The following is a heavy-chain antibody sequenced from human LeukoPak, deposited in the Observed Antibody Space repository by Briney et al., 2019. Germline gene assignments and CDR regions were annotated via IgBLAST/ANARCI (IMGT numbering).Heavy chain of an antibody. J-gene: IGHJ5*02. Sequence: SVKVSCKTSGGTFNNSAISWVRRAPGQGLEWLGGIMPLFGTAGYAQKFQGRVTITKDESTRTVYLELTSLTSDDTAVYYCARDVHGDYGSGWFDPWGQGTLVSVSS. CDR2: IMPLFGTA. V-gene: IGHV1-69*05. CDR1: GGTFNNSA. D-gene: IGHD4-17*01. CDR3: ARDVHGDYGSGWFDP.